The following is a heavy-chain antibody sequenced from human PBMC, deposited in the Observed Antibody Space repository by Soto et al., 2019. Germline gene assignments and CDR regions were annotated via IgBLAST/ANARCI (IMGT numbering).Heavy chain of an antibody. J-gene: IGHJ6*02. D-gene: IGHD3-10*01. CDR3: ARGFDLQYGMDV. V-gene: IGHV3-48*02. CDR1: GFTLSIYS. CDR2: ISGNGNSI. Sequence: GGSLRLSCAASGFTLSIYSMNWVRQAPRKGLEWVSYISGNGNSIYYADSVKGRFTISRDNAKNSLYLQMNSLRDEDTAVYYCARGFDLQYGMDVWGQGTTVTVSS.